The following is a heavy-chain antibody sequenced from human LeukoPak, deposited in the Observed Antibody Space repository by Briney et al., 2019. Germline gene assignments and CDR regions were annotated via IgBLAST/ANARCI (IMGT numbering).Heavy chain of an antibody. J-gene: IGHJ4*02. D-gene: IGHD2-15*01. CDR3: ARLGCSGGSCYSHFDY. CDR1: GGSISSYY. V-gene: IGHV4-59*08. CDR2: IHYSGST. Sequence: PSETLSLTCTASGGSISSYYWSWIRQPPGKGLEWIGYIHYSGSTNYNPSLQSRVTISVDTSKNQFSLKLSSVTAADTAVYYCARLGCSGGSCYSHFDYWGQGTLVTVSS.